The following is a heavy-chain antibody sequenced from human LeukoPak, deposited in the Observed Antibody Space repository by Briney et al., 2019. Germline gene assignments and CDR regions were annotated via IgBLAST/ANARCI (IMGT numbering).Heavy chain of an antibody. Sequence: KVSCKVSGYTLTELSMHWVRQAPGKGLEWMGIIYPGDSDTRYSPSFQGQVTISADKSISTAYLQWSSLKASDTAMYYCARRCGSHPDWFDPWGQGTLVTVSS. V-gene: IGHV5-51*01. CDR1: GYTLTELS. CDR2: IYPGDSDT. D-gene: IGHD2-21*01. J-gene: IGHJ5*02. CDR3: ARRCGSHPDWFDP.